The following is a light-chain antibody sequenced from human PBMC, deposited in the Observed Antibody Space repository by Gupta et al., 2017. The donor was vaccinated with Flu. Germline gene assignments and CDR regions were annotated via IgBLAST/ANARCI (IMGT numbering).Light chain of an antibody. J-gene: IGKJ2*01. CDR3: QQTDSHPQDT. Sequence: DIHMTQSPSSLSASIGDTVSIACRASQNIGISLIWYQQKPGKAPQLIIYAASTLQPGVPSRFSGSGYGTDFTLTITGRQPEDFARYHCQQTDSHPQDTFGQGTNLEIK. CDR2: AAS. CDR1: QNIGIS. V-gene: IGKV1-39*01.